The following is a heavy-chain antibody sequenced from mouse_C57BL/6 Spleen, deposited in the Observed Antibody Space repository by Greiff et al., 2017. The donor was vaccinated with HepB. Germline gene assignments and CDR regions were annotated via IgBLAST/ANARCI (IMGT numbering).Heavy chain of an antibody. Sequence: EVQLVESVAELVRPGASVKLSCTASGFNIKNTYMHWVKQRPEQGLEWIGRIDPANGNTKYAPKFQGKATITADTSSNTAYLQLSSLTSEDTAIYYCALIYYDYDEYFDVWGTGTTVTVSS. V-gene: IGHV14-3*01. J-gene: IGHJ1*03. CDR3: ALIYYDYDEYFDV. D-gene: IGHD2-4*01. CDR2: IDPANGNT. CDR1: GFNIKNTY.